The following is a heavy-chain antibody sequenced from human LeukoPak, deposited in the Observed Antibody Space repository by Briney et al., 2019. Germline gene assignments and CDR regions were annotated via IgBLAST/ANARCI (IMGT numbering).Heavy chain of an antibody. D-gene: IGHD2-15*01. J-gene: IGHJ1*01. CDR1: GYTLISYA. Sequence: ASVKVSCKASGYTLISYAISWVRQAPGQGLEWMGWINAYNGYTTYAQKLQGRVTMTTDTSTNTSYVELRSLTSDYAAVYSCARGDCSGGSCYLPEYVQHWGQGTLVTVSS. CDR3: ARGDCSGGSCYLPEYVQH. CDR2: INAYNGYT. V-gene: IGHV1-18*01.